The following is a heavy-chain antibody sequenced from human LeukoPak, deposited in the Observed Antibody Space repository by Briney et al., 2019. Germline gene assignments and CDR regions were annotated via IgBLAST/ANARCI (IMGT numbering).Heavy chain of an antibody. J-gene: IGHJ3*02. CDR1: GDSISSSSYY. CDR2: IFHSGST. D-gene: IGHD1-26*01. V-gene: IGHV4-39*07. CDR3: ARGSIYSGSYYPWAFDI. Sequence: SETLSLTCTVSGDSISSSSYYWGWIRQPPGKGLEWIGSIFHSGSTNYNPSLKSRVTISVDTSKNQFSLKLSSVTAADTAVYYCARGSIYSGSYYPWAFDIWGQGTMVTVSS.